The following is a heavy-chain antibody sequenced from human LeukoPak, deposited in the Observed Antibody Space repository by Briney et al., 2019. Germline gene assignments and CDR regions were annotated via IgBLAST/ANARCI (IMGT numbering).Heavy chain of an antibody. J-gene: IGHJ6*02. D-gene: IGHD6-13*01. CDR1: GFTFDDYA. V-gene: IGHV3-9*01. CDR2: ISWNSGSI. Sequence: GGSLRLSCAASGFTFDDYAMHWVRQAPGKGLEWVSGISWNSGSIGYADSVKGRFTISRDNAKNSLYPQMNSLRAEDTALYYCAKDIAAAGKGIMDVWGQGTTVTVSS. CDR3: AKDIAAAGKGIMDV.